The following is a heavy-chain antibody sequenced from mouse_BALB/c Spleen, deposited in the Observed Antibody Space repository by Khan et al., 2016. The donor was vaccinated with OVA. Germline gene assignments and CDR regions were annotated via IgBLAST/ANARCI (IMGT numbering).Heavy chain of an antibody. Sequence: QVQLKQSGPGLVQPSQSLSITCTVSGFSLTSYGVHWVRQSPGKGLEWLGVIWSGGSTDYNAAFISSLSISKDNSKSKVFFKMNSLQANDTAIYYCARLGRYDAYWGQGTLVAVSA. V-gene: IGHV2-2*02. CDR3: ARLGRYDAY. J-gene: IGHJ3*01. CDR2: IWSGGST. CDR1: GFSLTSYG. D-gene: IGHD2-14*01.